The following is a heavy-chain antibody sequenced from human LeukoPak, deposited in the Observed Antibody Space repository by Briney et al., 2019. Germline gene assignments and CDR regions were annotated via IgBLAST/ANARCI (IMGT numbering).Heavy chain of an antibody. J-gene: IGHJ4*02. CDR1: GYTFTNYY. CDR2: INPSGGGT. Sequence: ASVKVSCKASGYTFTNYYMHWVRQAPGQGLEWMGTINPSGGGTSYSPKFQGRVTMTTDTSTSTVYMELISLRSEDTAVYYCARYTIFGVSAPASLDYWGQGTLVTVSS. V-gene: IGHV1-46*01. CDR3: ARYTIFGVSAPASLDY. D-gene: IGHD3-3*01.